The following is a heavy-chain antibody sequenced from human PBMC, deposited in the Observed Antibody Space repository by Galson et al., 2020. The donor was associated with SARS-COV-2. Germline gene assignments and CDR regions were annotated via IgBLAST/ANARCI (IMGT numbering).Heavy chain of an antibody. CDR1: GYTFTSYA. J-gene: IGHJ6*02. Sequence: ASVKVSCKASGYTFTSYAMHCVRQAPGQRLEWMGWINAGNGNTKYSQKFQGRVTITRDTSASTAYMELSSLRSEDTAVYYCAFGSYGDYALYGMDVWGQGTTVTVSS. V-gene: IGHV1-3*01. CDR2: INAGNGNT. CDR3: AFGSYGDYALYGMDV. D-gene: IGHD4-17*01.